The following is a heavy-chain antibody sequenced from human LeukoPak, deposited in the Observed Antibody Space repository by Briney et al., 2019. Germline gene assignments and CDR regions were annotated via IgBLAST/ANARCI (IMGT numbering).Heavy chain of an antibody. Sequence: GGSLRLSCAASGFTFSSYAMSRVLQAPGKGLEWVSAISGSGGSTYYADSVRGRFTISRDNSKNTLYLQMNSLRAEDTAVYYCAKDEGTVGATTPFDYWGQGTLVTVSS. V-gene: IGHV3-23*01. CDR1: GFTFSSYA. CDR2: ISGSGGST. J-gene: IGHJ4*02. D-gene: IGHD1-26*01. CDR3: AKDEGTVGATTPFDY.